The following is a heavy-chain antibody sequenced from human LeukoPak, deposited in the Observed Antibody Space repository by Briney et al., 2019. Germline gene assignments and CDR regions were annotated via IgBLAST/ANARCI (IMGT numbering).Heavy chain of an antibody. CDR2: INSDGSST. CDR3: ARFSSSWYAFDY. D-gene: IGHD6-13*01. CDR1: GFTFSSYW. V-gene: IGHV3-74*01. Sequence: GGSLRLSCAASGFTFSSYWMHWVRQAPGKGLVWVSRINSDGSSTSYADSVKGRFTISRDNAKNTLYLQMNSLRAEDTAVYYCARFSSSWYAFDYWGQGTLVTVSS. J-gene: IGHJ4*02.